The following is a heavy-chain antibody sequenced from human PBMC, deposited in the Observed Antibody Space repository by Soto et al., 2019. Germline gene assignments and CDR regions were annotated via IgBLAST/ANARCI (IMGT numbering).Heavy chain of an antibody. D-gene: IGHD2-8*01. V-gene: IGHV4-34*01. CDR1: GGSFSGYY. CDR3: ARVDPSTPHGASIYGP. J-gene: IGHJ5*02. CDR2: INHSGST. Sequence: TSETLSLTCAVYGGSFSGYYWSWIRQPPGKGLEWIGEINHSGSTNYNPSLKSRVTISVDTSKNQFSLKLSSVTAADTALYYCARVDPSTPHGASIYGPWGQGTLVTVSS.